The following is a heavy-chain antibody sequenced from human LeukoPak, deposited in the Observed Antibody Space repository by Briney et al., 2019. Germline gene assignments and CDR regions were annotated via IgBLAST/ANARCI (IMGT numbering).Heavy chain of an antibody. Sequence: GGSLILSCTPSGFTFGSYEMHWVRQAPGKGLEWVSYITSSGRTIYYANSVKGRFTISRDNAKNSLYLQMSSLRAEDTAVYYCVREGAYCSGASCYFDYWGQGTLVTVSS. D-gene: IGHD2-15*01. CDR3: VREGAYCSGASCYFDY. CDR2: ITSSGRTI. V-gene: IGHV3-48*03. CDR1: GFTFGSYE. J-gene: IGHJ4*02.